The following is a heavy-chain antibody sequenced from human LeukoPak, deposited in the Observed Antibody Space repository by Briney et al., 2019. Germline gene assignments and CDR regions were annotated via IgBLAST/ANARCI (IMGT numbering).Heavy chain of an antibody. D-gene: IGHD3-22*01. CDR3: ARDYYDGSGYFYPNAFDI. CDR1: GFTFSTYS. J-gene: IGHJ3*02. CDR2: ISSSSRTI. Sequence: TGGSLRLSCAASGFTFSTYSMNWVRQAPGEGLEWISYISSSSRTIYYADSVKGRFTISSDNAKNSLYLQMNSLRDEDTAVYYCARDYYDGSGYFYPNAFDIWGQGTMVTVSS. V-gene: IGHV3-48*02.